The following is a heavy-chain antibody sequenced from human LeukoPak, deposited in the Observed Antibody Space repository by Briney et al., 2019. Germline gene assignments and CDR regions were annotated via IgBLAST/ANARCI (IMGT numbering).Heavy chain of an antibody. CDR3: AREGRAATPDY. V-gene: IGHV3-7*01. CDR2: IKEDGSEK. D-gene: IGHD2-15*01. J-gene: IGHJ4*02. Sequence: GALRLSCAASGFTFSSNWMSWVRQAPGKGLEWVANIKEDGSEKYYVDSVKGRFTISRDNAKNSLYLQMNSLRAEDTAVYYCAREGRAATPDYWGQGTLVTVSS. CDR1: GFTFSSNW.